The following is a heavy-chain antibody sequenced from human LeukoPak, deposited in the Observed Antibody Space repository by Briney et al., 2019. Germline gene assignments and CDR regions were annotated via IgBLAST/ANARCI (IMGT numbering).Heavy chain of an antibody. J-gene: IGHJ6*02. D-gene: IGHD3-22*01. CDR3: ATTITYDGSGHAGMDV. CDR1: GGTFSSYA. V-gene: IGHV1-69*04. CDR2: IIPIFGIA. Sequence: SVKVSCKASGGTFSSYAISWVRQAPGQGLEWMGRIIPIFGIANYAQKFQGRVTITADKSTSTAYMELSSLRSEDTAVYYCATTITYDGSGHAGMDVWGQGTTVTVSS.